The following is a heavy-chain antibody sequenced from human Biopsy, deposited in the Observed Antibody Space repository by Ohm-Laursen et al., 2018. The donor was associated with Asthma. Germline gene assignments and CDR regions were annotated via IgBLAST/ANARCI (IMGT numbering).Heavy chain of an antibody. CDR3: ARDVMEWYLPAFDF. J-gene: IGHJ4*02. V-gene: IGHV3-33*01. D-gene: IGHD3-3*01. CDR2: IWFDGSNK. CDR1: GFTFSNSG. Sequence: SLRLSCAASGFTFSNSGMHWVRQAPGKGLEWVAVIWFDGSNKYYVDSVGGRFTISRDNSKNTLYLQMNSLRPDDTAVYYCARDVMEWYLPAFDFWGQGTLVTVSS.